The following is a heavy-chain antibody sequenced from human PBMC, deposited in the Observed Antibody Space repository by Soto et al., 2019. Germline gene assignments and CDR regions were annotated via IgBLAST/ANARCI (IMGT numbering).Heavy chain of an antibody. V-gene: IGHV1-69*13. CDR1: GGTFSSYA. Sequence: GASVKVSCKAFGGTFSSYAISWVRQAPGQGLGWMGGIIPIFGTTNYAPKFQGRVAITADERSSTAYMELSSLKSEDTAVYYCATNNRASYHFDYWGQGTLVTVSS. D-gene: IGHD3-16*02. CDR2: IIPIFGTT. J-gene: IGHJ4*02. CDR3: ATNNRASYHFDY.